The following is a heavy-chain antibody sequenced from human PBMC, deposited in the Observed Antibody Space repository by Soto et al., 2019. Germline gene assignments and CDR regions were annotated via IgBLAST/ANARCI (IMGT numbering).Heavy chain of an antibody. V-gene: IGHV4-59*01. CDR1: VGSSSSYY. CDR2: IYYSGST. Sequence: SETLSLTGTVSVGSSSSYYWSWIRQPPGKGLEWIGYIYYSGSTNYNPSLKSRVTISVDTSKNQFSLKLSSVTAADTAVYYCARGEGATPDYWGQGTLVTVSS. J-gene: IGHJ4*02. CDR3: ARGEGATPDY. D-gene: IGHD1-26*01.